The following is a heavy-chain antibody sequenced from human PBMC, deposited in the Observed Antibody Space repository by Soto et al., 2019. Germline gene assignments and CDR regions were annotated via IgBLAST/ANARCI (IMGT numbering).Heavy chain of an antibody. D-gene: IGHD3-9*01. J-gene: IGHJ4*02. CDR2: ISWNSDSI. CDR1: GFTFDDYA. Sequence: EVQLVESGGGLAQPGRSLRLSCAASGFTFDDYAMHWVRQAPGKGLEWVSGISWNSDSIGYADSVKGRFTISRDNAKKSLYLQMNSLRAADTALYYCASGRGYDILTGYYPYFDYWGQGTLVTVSS. V-gene: IGHV3-9*01. CDR3: ASGRGYDILTGYYPYFDY.